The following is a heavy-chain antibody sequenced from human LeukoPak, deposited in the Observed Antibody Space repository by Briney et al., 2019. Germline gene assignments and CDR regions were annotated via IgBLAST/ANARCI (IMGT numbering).Heavy chain of an antibody. D-gene: IGHD1-7*01. CDR3: ARHGEVGWNYVGFDY. J-gene: IGHJ4*02. Sequence: SETLSLTRAVSGYSISSGYYWGWIRQPPGKGLEWIGSIYHSGSTYYNPSLKSRVTISVDTSKNQFSLKLSSVTAADTAVYYCARHGEVGWNYVGFDYWGQGTLVTVSS. CDR1: GYSISSGYY. V-gene: IGHV4-38-2*01. CDR2: IYHSGST.